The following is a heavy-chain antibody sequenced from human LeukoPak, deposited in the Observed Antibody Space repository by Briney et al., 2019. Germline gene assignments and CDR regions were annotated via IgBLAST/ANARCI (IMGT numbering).Heavy chain of an antibody. CDR3: ARSVSWGLLVRDDAFDI. J-gene: IGHJ3*02. Sequence: PSESLSLTCTVSGGSISSYHWIWIRQPPGKGLEWIGYIHYCGSTNYNPSLKSRVTTSVDTSKKQFSLKLRSVTAADTAVYYCARSVSWGLLVRDDAFDIWGQGTMVTVSS. CDR2: IHYCGST. V-gene: IGHV4-59*08. CDR1: GGSISSYH. D-gene: IGHD2-21*01.